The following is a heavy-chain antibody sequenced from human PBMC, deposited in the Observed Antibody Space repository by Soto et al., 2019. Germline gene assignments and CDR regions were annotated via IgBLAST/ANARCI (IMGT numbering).Heavy chain of an antibody. CDR2: IYSGGYT. CDR3: GRPPGGGGY. D-gene: IGHD3-10*01. Sequence: EVQLVESGGGLIQPGGSLRLSCAVSGFTVSNNYMSWVRQAPGKGLEGVSVIYSGGYTAYGDSVKGRFTISRDNSKNTLYLKMKSRGAAAPAVFSWGRPPGGGGYWGQGTLVTVSS. V-gene: IGHV3-53*01. J-gene: IGHJ4*02. CDR1: GFTVSNNY.